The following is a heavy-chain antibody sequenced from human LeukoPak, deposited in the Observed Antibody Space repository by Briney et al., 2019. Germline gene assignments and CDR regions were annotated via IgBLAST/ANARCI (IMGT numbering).Heavy chain of an antibody. CDR3: ARGLPGARIPYHFDS. CDR2: IYCTGST. J-gene: IGHJ4*02. V-gene: IGHV4-31*03. CDR1: GDSMSNGGYF. Sequence: PSQTLSLTCTVSGDSMSNGGYFWSWIRQHPGKGLEWIGYIYCTGSTTYNPSLQSRVTISVDTSKNNFSLRLNPVTAADTAVYFCARGLPGARIPYHFDSWGQGTLVAVSS. D-gene: IGHD1-1*01.